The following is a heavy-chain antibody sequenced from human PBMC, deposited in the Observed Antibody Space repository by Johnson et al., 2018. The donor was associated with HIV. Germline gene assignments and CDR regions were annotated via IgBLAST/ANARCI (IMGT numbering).Heavy chain of an antibody. Sequence: VQLVESGGGLVQPGGSLRLSCAASGFTFSSYDMHWVRQATGKGLEWVSVIFSVGDVYYADSVKGRFTISRDHSKNMVYRQMNSLGPEDTAVYYCARDGRDLVTRGSFDVWGQGTVVTVSS. CDR3: ARDGRDLVTRGSFDV. J-gene: IGHJ3*01. V-gene: IGHV3-13*01. CDR1: GFTFSSYD. CDR2: IFSVGDV. D-gene: IGHD3-9*01.